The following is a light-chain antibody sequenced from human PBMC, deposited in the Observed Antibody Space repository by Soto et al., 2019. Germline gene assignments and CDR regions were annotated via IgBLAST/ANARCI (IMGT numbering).Light chain of an antibody. CDR3: AAWDDSLNAWV. CDR1: RSNVGRNS. J-gene: IGLJ3*02. V-gene: IGLV1-44*01. Sequence: QSVVTQPPSASQTPGQRVTISCSGSRSNVGRNSVSWYQHVPGTAPKLLIYSHDQRPSGVPDRISASRSGTAASLAISALRSEDEAFYYCAAWDDSLNAWVFGGGTKLTVL. CDR2: SHD.